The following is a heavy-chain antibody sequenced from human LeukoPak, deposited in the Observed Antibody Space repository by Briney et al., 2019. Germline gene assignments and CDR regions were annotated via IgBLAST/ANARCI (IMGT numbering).Heavy chain of an antibody. CDR1: GGSISSGGYY. V-gene: IGHV4-30-2*01. Sequence: SETLSLTRTVSGGSISSGGYYWSWIRQPPGKGLEWIGYIYHSGSTYYNPSLKSRVTISVDRSKNQFSLKLSSVTAADTAVYYCARDDIAARYYFDYWGQGTLVTVSS. CDR2: IYHSGST. CDR3: ARDDIAARYYFDY. D-gene: IGHD6-6*01. J-gene: IGHJ4*02.